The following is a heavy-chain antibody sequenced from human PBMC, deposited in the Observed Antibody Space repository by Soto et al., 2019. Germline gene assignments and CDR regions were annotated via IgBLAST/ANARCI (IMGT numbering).Heavy chain of an antibody. CDR2: INPNSGGT. CDR1: GYTFTGYY. CDR3: ARARFVRGVIRAGSNWFDP. J-gene: IGHJ5*02. D-gene: IGHD3-10*02. V-gene: IGHV1-2*02. Sequence: ASVKVSCKASGYTFTGYYMHWVRQAPGQGLEWMGWINPNSGGTNYAQKFQGRVTMTRDTSISTAYMELSRLRSDDTAVYYCARARFVRGVIRAGSNWFDPWGQGTLVTVPQ.